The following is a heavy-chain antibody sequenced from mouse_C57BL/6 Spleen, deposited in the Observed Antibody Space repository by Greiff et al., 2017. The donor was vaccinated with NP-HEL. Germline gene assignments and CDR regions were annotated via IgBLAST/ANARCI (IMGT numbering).Heavy chain of an antibody. CDR2: IYPSDSET. D-gene: IGHD1-1*01. V-gene: IGHV1-61*01. J-gene: IGHJ2*01. Sequence: VQLQQPGAELVRPGSSVKLSCKASGYTFTSYWMDWVKLRPGQGLEWIGNIYPSDSETHYNQKFKDKATLTVDKSSSTAYMQLSSLTSEDSAVYYCARKRDYYGSSYYFDYWGQGTTLTVSS. CDR1: GYTFTSYW. CDR3: ARKRDYYGSSYYFDY.